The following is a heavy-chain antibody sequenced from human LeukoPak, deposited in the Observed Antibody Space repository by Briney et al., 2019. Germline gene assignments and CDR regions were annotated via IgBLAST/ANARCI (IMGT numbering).Heavy chain of an antibody. V-gene: IGHV3-30-3*01. Sequence: GRSLRLSCAASGFTFSSCAMHWVRQAPGKGLEWAAVISYDGSNKYYADSVQGRFTISRDYSKNTLFLQMNSLRAEDTAVYFCTRDQGEYYFDYWGQGTLVTVSS. CDR1: GFTFSSCA. J-gene: IGHJ4*02. D-gene: IGHD3-10*01. CDR3: TRDQGEYYFDY. CDR2: ISYDGSNK.